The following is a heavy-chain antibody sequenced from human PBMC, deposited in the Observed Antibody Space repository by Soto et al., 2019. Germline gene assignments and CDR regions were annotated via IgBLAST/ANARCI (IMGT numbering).Heavy chain of an antibody. J-gene: IGHJ6*02. D-gene: IGHD2-2*01. CDR1: GGTFSNYA. V-gene: IGHV1-69*13. Sequence: SVKVSFKTPGGTFSNYAISWVRQAPVQGLEWMGGIIPIFYAVKYAEKFQGRVTITADESTSTAYMELSSLGSEDTAVYYCARVTDSRFICGSTSCYYYGMDVWGQGTTVTVSS. CDR2: IIPIFYAV. CDR3: ARVTDSRFICGSTSCYYYGMDV.